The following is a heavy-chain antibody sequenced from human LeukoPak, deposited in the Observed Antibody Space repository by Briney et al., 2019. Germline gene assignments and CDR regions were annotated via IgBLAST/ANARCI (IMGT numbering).Heavy chain of an antibody. D-gene: IGHD1-1*01. CDR3: ARDGATTGAFDI. V-gene: IGHV4-59*01. CDR2: IYYSGST. CDR1: GGSISSYY. J-gene: IGHJ3*02. Sequence: PSETLSLTCTVSGGSISSYYWSWIRQPPGKGLEWIGYIYYSGSTNYNPSLKSRVTISVDTSKNQFSLKLSSVTAADTAVYYCARDGATTGAFDIWGPGTMVTVSS.